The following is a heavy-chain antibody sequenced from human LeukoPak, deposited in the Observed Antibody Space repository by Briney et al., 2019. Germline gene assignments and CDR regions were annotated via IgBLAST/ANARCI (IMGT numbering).Heavy chain of an antibody. J-gene: IGHJ3*02. V-gene: IGHV1-46*01. Sequence: ASVKVSCKASGYTLTNYYMHWVRQDPGQGLEWMGLINPSGGSTSYAQKFQGRVTMTRDTSTSTVYMELSSLRSEDTAVYYCARDGYSSSAYDAFDIWGQGTTVTVSS. D-gene: IGHD6-13*01. CDR2: INPSGGST. CDR1: GYTLTNYY. CDR3: ARDGYSSSAYDAFDI.